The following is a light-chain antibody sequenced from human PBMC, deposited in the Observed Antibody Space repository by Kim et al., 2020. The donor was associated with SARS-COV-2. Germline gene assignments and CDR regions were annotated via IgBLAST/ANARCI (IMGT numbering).Light chain of an antibody. J-gene: IGKJ4*01. CDR1: QDISNW. CDR2: TAS. Sequence: AAVGDRVTITCRESQDISNWLAWYQQKPGKAPNLLIYTASSLQSGVPSRFSGSGSGTDFTLTISSLQPEDFATYYCQQANSFPLTFGGGTKVDIK. CDR3: QQANSFPLT. V-gene: IGKV1-12*01.